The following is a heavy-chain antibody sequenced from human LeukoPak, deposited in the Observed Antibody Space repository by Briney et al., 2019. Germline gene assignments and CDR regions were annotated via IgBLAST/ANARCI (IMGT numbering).Heavy chain of an antibody. D-gene: IGHD6-13*01. CDR1: GFTFSSYG. CDR2: ISYDGSNK. V-gene: IGHV3-30*03. J-gene: IGHJ6*03. Sequence: GRSLRLSCAASGFTFSSYGMHWVRQAPGKGLEWVAVISYDGSNKYYADSVKGRFTISRDNAKNSLYLQMNSLRAEDTALYHCARGIQGYYYYYMDVWGKGTTVTISS. CDR3: ARGIQGYYYYYMDV.